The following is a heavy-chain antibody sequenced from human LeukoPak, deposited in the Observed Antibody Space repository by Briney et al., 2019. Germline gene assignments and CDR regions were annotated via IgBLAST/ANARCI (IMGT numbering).Heavy chain of an antibody. V-gene: IGHV3-30*18. CDR1: GFSFSSYG. Sequence: TGGSLRLSCTASGFSFSSYGMHWVRQAPGKGLEWVAVISYEGSYKYYTDSLKGRFTISRDNSKNTLYLQMNSLRPEDTAVYYCAKGISTTRTIDYWGQGTLVTVSS. J-gene: IGHJ4*02. CDR3: AKGISTTRTIDY. D-gene: IGHD2-2*01. CDR2: ISYEGSYK.